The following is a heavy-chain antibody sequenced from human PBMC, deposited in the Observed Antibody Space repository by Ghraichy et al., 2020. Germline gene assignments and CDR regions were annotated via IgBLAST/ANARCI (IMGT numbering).Heavy chain of an antibody. J-gene: IGHJ4*02. CDR1: GFTFSNYW. CDR2: IKQDGSEK. V-gene: IGHV3-7*03. D-gene: IGHD7-27*01. CDR3: ARNLTGVNY. Sequence: GGSLRLSCAGSGFTFSNYWMSWVRQAPGKGLEWVANIKQDGSEKYYVDSVEGRFTISRDNAKNSLYLQMNSLRAEDTAVYYCARNLTGVNYWGQGTLVTVSS.